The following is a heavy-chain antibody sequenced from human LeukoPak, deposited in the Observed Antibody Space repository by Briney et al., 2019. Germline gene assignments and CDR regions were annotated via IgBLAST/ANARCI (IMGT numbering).Heavy chain of an antibody. D-gene: IGHD3-22*01. V-gene: IGHV3-48*01. Sequence: GGSLRLSCAASGFTFSSYSMNWVRQAPGKGLEWISYISISSSMIYYADSVKGRFTISRDNAKNSLYLQMNSLRAEDTAVYYCARVPTYYDSSGYLFDYWGQGTLVTVSS. CDR2: ISISSSMI. CDR1: GFTFSSYS. CDR3: ARVPTYYDSSGYLFDY. J-gene: IGHJ4*02.